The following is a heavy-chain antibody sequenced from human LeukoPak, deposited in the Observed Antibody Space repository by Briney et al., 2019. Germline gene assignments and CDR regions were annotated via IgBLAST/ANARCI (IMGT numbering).Heavy chain of an antibody. Sequence: ASVKVSCKASGYTFTSYHMHWVRQAPGQGLEWMGKINLSGGSTTYAQKFQGRVTMTRDTSTSTVYMELSSLRSEDTAVYYCARDYVDDIPMIKDYWGQGTLVSVSS. D-gene: IGHD2-8*01. CDR3: ARDYVDDIPMIKDY. CDR2: INLSGGST. V-gene: IGHV1-46*01. J-gene: IGHJ4*02. CDR1: GYTFTSYH.